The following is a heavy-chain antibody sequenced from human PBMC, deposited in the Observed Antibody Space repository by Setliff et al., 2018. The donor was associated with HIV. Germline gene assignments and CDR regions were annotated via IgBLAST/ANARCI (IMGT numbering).Heavy chain of an antibody. D-gene: IGHD2-8*01. Sequence: SETLSLTCAVSGYSISSGFYWGWIRQPPGKGLEWIGSIYHSGSTYYNPSLRSRVTISVDTSKNQFSLKLSSVTAAVTAVYYCARDAPTVYANGWFDPWGQGTLVTVSS. V-gene: IGHV4-38-2*02. CDR2: IYHSGST. CDR3: ARDAPTVYANGWFDP. CDR1: GYSISSGFY. J-gene: IGHJ5*02.